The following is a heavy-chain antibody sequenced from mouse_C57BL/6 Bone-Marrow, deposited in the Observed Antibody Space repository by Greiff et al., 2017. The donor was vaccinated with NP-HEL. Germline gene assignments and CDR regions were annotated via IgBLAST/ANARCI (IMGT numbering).Heavy chain of an antibody. CDR1: GYTFTDYY. V-gene: IGHV1-19*01. D-gene: IGHD2-4*01. CDR3: ARGEDYGDWYFDV. J-gene: IGHJ1*03. CDR2: INPYNGGT. Sequence: EVQLQQSGPVLVKPGASVKMSCKASGYTFTDYYMNWVKQSHGKSLEWIGVINPYNGGTSYNQKFKGKATLTVDKSFSTAYMELNSLTSEDSAVYYCARGEDYGDWYFDVWGTGTTVTVSS.